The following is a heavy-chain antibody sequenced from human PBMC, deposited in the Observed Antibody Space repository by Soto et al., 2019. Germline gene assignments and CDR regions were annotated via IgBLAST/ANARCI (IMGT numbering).Heavy chain of an antibody. Sequence: GGSLRLSCVVSGFTFSTYSMNWVRQAPGKGLEWVSYISSSSSTIFYTDSVKGRFTISRDNSKNTLYLQMNSLRGGDTAVYYCAKSVYKWNDGFFDLWGQGTLVTVSS. CDR2: ISSSSSTI. V-gene: IGHV3-48*01. J-gene: IGHJ4*02. D-gene: IGHD1-1*01. CDR3: AKSVYKWNDGFFDL. CDR1: GFTFSTYS.